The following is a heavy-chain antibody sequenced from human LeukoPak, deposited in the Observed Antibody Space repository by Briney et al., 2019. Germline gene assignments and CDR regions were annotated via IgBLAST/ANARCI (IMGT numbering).Heavy chain of an antibody. Sequence: GESLKISCMGSGYRFSSNWIAWVRQMPGKGLEWMGIVYPGDSDTRYSPSFQGQVTISADKSISTAYLQWSSLKASDTAMYYCARRDSSHVRGGVDYWGQGTLVTVSS. V-gene: IGHV5-51*01. D-gene: IGHD6-13*01. CDR3: ARRDSSHVRGGVDY. J-gene: IGHJ4*02. CDR2: VYPGDSDT. CDR1: GYRFSSNW.